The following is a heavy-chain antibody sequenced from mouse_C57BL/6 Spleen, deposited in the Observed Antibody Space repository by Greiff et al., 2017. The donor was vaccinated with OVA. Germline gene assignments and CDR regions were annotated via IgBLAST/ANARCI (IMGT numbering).Heavy chain of an antibody. V-gene: IGHV3-6*01. D-gene: IGHD6-1*01. J-gene: IGHJ2*01. CDR3: ASSRYFDY. Sequence: DVKLVESGPGLVKPSQSLSLTCSVTGYSITSGYYWNWIRQFPGNKLEWMGYISYDGSNNYNPSLKNRISITRDTSKNQFFLKLNSVTTEDTATYYCASSRYFDYWGQGTTLTVSS. CDR2: ISYDGSN. CDR1: GYSITSGYY.